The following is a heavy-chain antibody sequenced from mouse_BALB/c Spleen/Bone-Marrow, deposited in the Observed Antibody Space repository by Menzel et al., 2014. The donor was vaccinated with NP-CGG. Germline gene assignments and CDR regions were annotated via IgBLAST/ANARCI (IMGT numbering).Heavy chain of an antibody. J-gene: IGHJ1*01. D-gene: IGHD1-1*01. CDR3: EREGGYYYGSSPYFDV. V-gene: IGHV1-20*02. Sequence: EVQLQQSGPELVKPGASVKISCKASGYSFTGYFMNWVMQSHGKSLEWIGRINPYNGDTFYNQKFKGKATLTVDKSSSTAHMELRSLASEDSAVYYCEREGGYYYGSSPYFDVWGAGTTVTVSS. CDR2: INPYNGDT. CDR1: GYSFTGYF.